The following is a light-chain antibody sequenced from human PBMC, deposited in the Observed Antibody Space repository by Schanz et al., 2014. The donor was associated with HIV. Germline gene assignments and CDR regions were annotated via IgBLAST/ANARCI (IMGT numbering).Light chain of an antibody. CDR2: EAS. CDR1: QSISEW. Sequence: DIQMTQSPSTLSASVGDRITLTCRASQSISEWLAWYQQKPGQAPDLLIYEASILETGVPSRFSGSGSGTEFTLTISSLQPDDFATYYCQQYSTKPYTFGQGTKLEIK. CDR3: QQYSTKPYT. V-gene: IGKV1-5*01. J-gene: IGKJ2*01.